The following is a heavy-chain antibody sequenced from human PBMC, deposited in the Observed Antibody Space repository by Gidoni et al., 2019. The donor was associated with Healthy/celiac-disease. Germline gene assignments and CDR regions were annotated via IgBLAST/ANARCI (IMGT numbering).Heavy chain of an antibody. Sequence: EVQLVESGGGLVQPGGSLRLPCAASGFTFSSYWMSWVRQAPGKGLEWVANIKQDGSEKYYVDSVKGRFTISRDNAKNSLYLQMNSLRAEDTAVYYCASWGITWQLGYKFDYWGQGTLVTVSS. D-gene: IGHD3-16*01. CDR2: IKQDGSEK. CDR1: GFTFSSYW. V-gene: IGHV3-7*03. J-gene: IGHJ4*02. CDR3: ASWGITWQLGYKFDY.